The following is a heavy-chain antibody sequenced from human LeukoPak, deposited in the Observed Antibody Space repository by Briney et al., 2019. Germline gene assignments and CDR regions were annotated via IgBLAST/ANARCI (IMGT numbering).Heavy chain of an antibody. J-gene: IGHJ4*02. CDR3: AKDRSIGTYYTFDH. CDR1: GFTVTDYA. V-gene: IGHV3-23*01. D-gene: IGHD1-26*01. Sequence: GGSLRLSCAASGFTVTDYAMTWARQAPGKGLEWVSSISASGGMTYYADSVKGRFTVSRDNSKNSLYLQMNSLTAADTAVYYCAKDRSIGTYYTFDHWGQGTLVTVSS. CDR2: ISASGGMT.